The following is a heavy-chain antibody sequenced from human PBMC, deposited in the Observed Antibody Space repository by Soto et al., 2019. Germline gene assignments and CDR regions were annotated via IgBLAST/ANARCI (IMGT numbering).Heavy chain of an antibody. J-gene: IGHJ5*02. D-gene: IGHD6-19*01. CDR3: ARSVAGSSGWFDP. CDR1: GGSISSGGYY. CDR2: IYYSGST. Sequence: SETLSLTCTVSGGSISSGGYYWSWIRQHPGKGLEWIGYIYYSGSTYYNPSLKSRVTISVDTSKNQFSLKLSSVTAADTAVYYCARSVAGSSGWFDPWGQGTLVTVSS. V-gene: IGHV4-31*03.